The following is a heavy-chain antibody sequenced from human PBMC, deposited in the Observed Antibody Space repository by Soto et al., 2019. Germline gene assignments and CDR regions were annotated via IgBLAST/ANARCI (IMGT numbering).Heavy chain of an antibody. Sequence: QVQLVQSGAEVKKPGASVKVSCKASGYTFTSYDINWVRPATGQGLEWMGWMNPNSGNTAYAQKFQGRVTMTRNTSISTAYMELSSLRSEDTAVYYCAREKSSGYYYDYWGQGTLVTVSS. CDR1: GYTFTSYD. CDR3: AREKSSGYYYDY. V-gene: IGHV1-8*01. J-gene: IGHJ4*02. CDR2: MNPNSGNT. D-gene: IGHD3-22*01.